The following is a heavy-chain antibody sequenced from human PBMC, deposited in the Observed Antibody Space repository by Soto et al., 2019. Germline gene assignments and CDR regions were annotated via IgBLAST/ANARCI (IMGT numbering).Heavy chain of an antibody. V-gene: IGHV5-51*01. J-gene: IGHJ6*02. Sequence: PGESLKISCKGSGYSFTSYWIGWVRQMPGKGLEWMGIIYPGGSDTRYSPSFQGQVTISADKSISTAYLQWSSLKASDTAMYYCARRPWDGYNYRYYYGMDVWGQGTTVTVSS. CDR3: ARRPWDGYNYRYYYGMDV. D-gene: IGHD5-12*01. CDR2: IYPGGSDT. CDR1: GYSFTSYW.